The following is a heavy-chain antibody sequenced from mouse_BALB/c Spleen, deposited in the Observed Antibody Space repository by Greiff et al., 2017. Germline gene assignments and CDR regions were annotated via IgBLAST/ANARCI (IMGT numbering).Heavy chain of an antibody. J-gene: IGHJ2*01. V-gene: IGHV1S127*01. CDR1: GYTFTSYW. Sequence: QVQLQQPGAELVKPGASVKMSCKASGYTFTSYWMHWVKQRPGQGLEWIGTIDPSDSYTSYNQKFKGKATLTVDTSSSTAYMQLSSLTSEDSAVYYCTRRSSGSYFDYWGQGTTLTVSS. CDR3: TRRSSGSYFDY. D-gene: IGHD3-1*01. CDR2: IDPSDSYT.